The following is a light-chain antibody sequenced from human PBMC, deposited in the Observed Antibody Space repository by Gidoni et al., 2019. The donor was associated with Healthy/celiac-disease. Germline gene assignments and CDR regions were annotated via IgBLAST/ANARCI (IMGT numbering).Light chain of an antibody. CDR2: GAS. V-gene: IGKV3-20*01. CDR3: QQYGSSPIT. CDR1: QSVSSSY. J-gene: IGKJ5*01. Sequence: ELVLRQTPGTLSLSPGESATISCRASQSVSSSYLSWYQQKPGQSPRLLISGASSRATVTPDRFSGSWSGTDFTLTISSLDPEDFAFYYCQQYGSSPITFGQGTRLEIK.